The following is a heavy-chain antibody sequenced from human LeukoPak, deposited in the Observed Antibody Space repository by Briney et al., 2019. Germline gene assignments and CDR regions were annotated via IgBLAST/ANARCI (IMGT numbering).Heavy chain of an antibody. J-gene: IGHJ5*02. CDR1: GFTVSSNY. Sequence: PGGSLRLSCVASGFTVSSNYMSWVRQAPGKGLEWVSVIYSGGSTYYADSVKGRFTISRDNSKNTLYLQMNSLRAEDTAVYYCARDLDYNWFDPWGQGTLVTVSS. CDR2: IYSGGST. D-gene: IGHD3-3*01. CDR3: ARDLDYNWFDP. V-gene: IGHV3-66*02.